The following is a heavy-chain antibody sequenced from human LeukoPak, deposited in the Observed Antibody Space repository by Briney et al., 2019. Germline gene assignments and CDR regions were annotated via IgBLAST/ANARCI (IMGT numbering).Heavy chain of an antibody. CDR2: ISSIGSTI. D-gene: IGHD3-10*01. CDR1: GFTFSSYE. V-gene: IGHV3-48*03. CDR3: ARDGFRYYYGSGSYYKSYYYYGMDV. Sequence: GGSLRLSCAASGFTFSSYEMNWVRQAPGKGREWVSYISSIGSTIYYADSVKGRFTISRDNAKNSLYLQMNSLRAEDTAVYYCARDGFRYYYGSGSYYKSYYYYGMDVWGQGTTVTVSS. J-gene: IGHJ6*02.